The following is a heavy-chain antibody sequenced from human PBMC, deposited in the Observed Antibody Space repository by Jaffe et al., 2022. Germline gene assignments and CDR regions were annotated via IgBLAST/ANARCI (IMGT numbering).Heavy chain of an antibody. D-gene: IGHD3-10*01. Sequence: QVQLQESGPGLVKPSETLSLTCAVSGYSISSGYYWGWIRQPPGKGLEWIGSIYHSGSTYYNPSLKSRVTISVDTSKNQFSLKLSSVTAADTAVYYCARDRITMVRGVLDAFDIWGQGTMVTVSS. J-gene: IGHJ3*02. V-gene: IGHV4-38-2*02. CDR2: IYHSGST. CDR1: GYSISSGYY. CDR3: ARDRITMVRGVLDAFDI.